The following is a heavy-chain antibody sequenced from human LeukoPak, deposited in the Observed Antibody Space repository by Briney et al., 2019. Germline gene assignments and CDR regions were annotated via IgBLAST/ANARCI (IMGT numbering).Heavy chain of an antibody. CDR1: GFTVSSNH. CDR3: AKDTVVTPFDY. J-gene: IGHJ4*02. D-gene: IGHD4-23*01. CDR2: IYSGGST. V-gene: IGHV3-66*01. Sequence: GGSLRLSCAASGFTVSSNHMSWVRQAPGKGLEWVSGIYSGGSTYYADSVKGRFTISRDNSKNTLYLQMNSLRAEDTAVYYCAKDTVVTPFDYWGQGTLVTVSS.